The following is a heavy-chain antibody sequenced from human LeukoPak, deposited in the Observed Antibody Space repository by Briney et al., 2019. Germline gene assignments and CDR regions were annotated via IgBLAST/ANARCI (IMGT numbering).Heavy chain of an antibody. CDR2: ISDSGRT. J-gene: IGHJ4*02. CDR3: ARALSPSNFDY. Sequence: SETLSLTCTVSAGSITGYYWTWIRQPAGKGLEWIGRISDSGRTYYNPSLESRVTISLDTSNNQFSLKVTSVTAADTAVYYCARALSPSNFDYWGQGTLVIVSS. V-gene: IGHV4-4*07. CDR1: AGSITGYY.